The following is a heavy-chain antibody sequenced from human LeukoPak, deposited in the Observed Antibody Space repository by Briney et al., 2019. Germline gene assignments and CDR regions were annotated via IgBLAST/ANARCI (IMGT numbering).Heavy chain of an antibody. V-gene: IGHV3-30-3*01. CDR2: ISYDGSNK. CDR3: ASLTGDRVTTDAFDI. Sequence: GGSLRLSCSASGFTFSSYAMHWVRQAPGKGLEWVAVISYDGSNKYYADSVKGRFTISRDNSKNTLYLQMNSLRAEDTAVYYCASLTGDRVTTDAFDIWGQGTMVTVSS. CDR1: GFTFSSYA. J-gene: IGHJ3*02. D-gene: IGHD3-9*01.